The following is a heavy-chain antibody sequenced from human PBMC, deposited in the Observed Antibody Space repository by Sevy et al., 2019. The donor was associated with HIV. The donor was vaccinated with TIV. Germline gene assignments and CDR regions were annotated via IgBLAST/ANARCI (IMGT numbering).Heavy chain of an antibody. V-gene: IGHV3-7*01. CDR2: IKGDGSDK. CDR3: AHETLGRFEF. Sequence: GGSLRLSCAASGFSFSANWMNWVRQAPGKGLEWVANIKGDGSDKHYVDSVEGRFTISRDNAKNVLYLQMNSLRVGDTVVYYCAHETLGRFEFGGRGPWATVSS. J-gene: IGHJ4*02. CDR1: GFSFSANW. D-gene: IGHD3-16*01.